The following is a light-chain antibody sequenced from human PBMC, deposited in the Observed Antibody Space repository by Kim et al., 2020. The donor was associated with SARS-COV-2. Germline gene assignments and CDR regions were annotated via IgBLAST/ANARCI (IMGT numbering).Light chain of an antibody. J-gene: IGKJ2*01. CDR3: QQSYSTPRT. Sequence: SSSVVDRVTITCRASQSITSYLNWYQQKPGKAPNLLIYAASSLQSGVPSRFSGSGSGTDFTLTISSLQPEDFATYYCQQSYSTPRTFGQGTKLEI. CDR1: QSITSY. CDR2: AAS. V-gene: IGKV1-39*01.